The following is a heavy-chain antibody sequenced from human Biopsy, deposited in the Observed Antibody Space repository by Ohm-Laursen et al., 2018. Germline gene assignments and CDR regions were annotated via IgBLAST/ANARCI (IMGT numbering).Heavy chain of an antibody. CDR2: IYYTGST. V-gene: IGHV4-59*07. D-gene: IGHD6-19*01. Sequence: SDTLSFTCTVSGGSISSYYWSWIRQPPGKGLEWIGYIYYTGSTNYNPSLKSRVTISVDTSKNQFYLKLYSVTAADTAVYYCARGRRTSGWPYFDSWGQGTLVTVSS. CDR3: ARGRRTSGWPYFDS. CDR1: GGSISSYY. J-gene: IGHJ4*02.